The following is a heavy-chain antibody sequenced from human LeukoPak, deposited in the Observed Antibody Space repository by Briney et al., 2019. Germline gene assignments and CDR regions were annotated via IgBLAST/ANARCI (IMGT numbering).Heavy chain of an antibody. J-gene: IGHJ4*02. Sequence: GGSLRLSCVASGFTFSNYGVSWVRQSPGKGLEWGSAISGSGDNTYYADSTKGGFTLSRDKSKNTLYLQMKSLRAEHTAVYYCATNIAALPIGSFDYWGQGTLVTVSS. V-gene: IGHV3-23*01. CDR1: GFTFSNYG. CDR2: ISGSGDNT. D-gene: IGHD6-6*01. CDR3: ATNIAALPIGSFDY.